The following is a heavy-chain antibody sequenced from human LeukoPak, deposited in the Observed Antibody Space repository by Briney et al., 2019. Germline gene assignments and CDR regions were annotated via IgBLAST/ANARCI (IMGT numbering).Heavy chain of an antibody. J-gene: IGHJ4*02. CDR3: ARSGCPYYFDY. CDR1: GFTVSSYW. V-gene: IGHV3-74*01. CDR2: IHSDGSST. Sequence: GGSLRRSCAASGFTVSSYWMHWVRQAPGKGLVWVSRIHSDGSSTSYADSGRGRFTISRDDAKSTLYLQMNSLRAEDTAVYYCARSGCPYYFDYWGQGTLVTVSS. D-gene: IGHD3-22*01.